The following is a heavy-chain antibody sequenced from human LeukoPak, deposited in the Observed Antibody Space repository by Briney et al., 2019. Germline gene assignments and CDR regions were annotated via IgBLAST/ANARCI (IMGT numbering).Heavy chain of an antibody. CDR3: VRGSYGAYDY. V-gene: IGHV3-21*01. D-gene: IGHD4-17*01. CDR1: EFTFSSYG. CDR2: ISSDSSYI. J-gene: IGHJ4*02. Sequence: PGGSLRLSCAASEFTFSSYGMHWVRQAPGKGLEWVSSISSDSSYIYYADAVHGRFTVSRDNAKYSLYLQMNSLRAEDTAVYYCVRGSYGAYDYWGQGSLVTVSS.